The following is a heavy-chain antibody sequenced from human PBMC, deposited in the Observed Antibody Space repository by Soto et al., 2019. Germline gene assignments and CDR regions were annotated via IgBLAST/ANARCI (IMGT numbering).Heavy chain of an antibody. CDR2: ISYDGSNK. D-gene: IGHD4-17*01. CDR1: GFTFSSYA. Sequence: GGSLRLSCAASGFTFSSYAMHWVRQAPGKGLEWVAVISYDGSNKYYADSVKGRFTISRDNSKNTLYLQMNSLRAEDTAVYYCARGGRATVKKYYFDYWGQGTLVTVSS. J-gene: IGHJ4*02. CDR3: ARGGRATVKKYYFDY. V-gene: IGHV3-30-3*01.